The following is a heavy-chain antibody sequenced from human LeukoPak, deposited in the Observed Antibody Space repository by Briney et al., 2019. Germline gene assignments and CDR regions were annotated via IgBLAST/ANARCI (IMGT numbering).Heavy chain of an antibody. V-gene: IGHV1-69*01. Sequence: SVKVSCKASGGTFSSYAISWVRQAPGQGLEWMEGIIPIFGTANYAQKFQGRVTITANESTSTAYMELSSLRSEDTAVYYCATHLRYCSGGSCYVYYYYGMDVWGQGTTVTVSS. D-gene: IGHD2-15*01. CDR3: ATHLRYCSGGSCYVYYYYGMDV. J-gene: IGHJ6*02. CDR1: GGTFSSYA. CDR2: IIPIFGTA.